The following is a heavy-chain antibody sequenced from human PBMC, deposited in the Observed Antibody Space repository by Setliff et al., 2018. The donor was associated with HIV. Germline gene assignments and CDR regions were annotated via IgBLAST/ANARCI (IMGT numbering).Heavy chain of an antibody. CDR3: ATIVESSGYHGGNYFDF. D-gene: IGHD3-22*01. Sequence: HPGGSLRLSCAASGFIFSSYGMHWVRQAPGKGLEWVAFIRYDGSNKYYADSVKGRFTISRDNSKNTLYLQMNSLRAEDTAVYYCATIVESSGYHGGNYFDFWGRGSLVTVSS. V-gene: IGHV3-30*02. CDR1: GFIFSSYG. J-gene: IGHJ4*02. CDR2: IRYDGSNK.